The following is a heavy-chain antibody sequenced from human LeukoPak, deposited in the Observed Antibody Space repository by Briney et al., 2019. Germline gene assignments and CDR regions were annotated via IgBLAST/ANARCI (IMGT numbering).Heavy chain of an antibody. CDR1: GYSISNGYN. J-gene: IGHJ5*02. V-gene: IGHV4-38-2*02. CDR3: ARARGGVTGYYRDYNWFDP. D-gene: IGHD3-9*01. Sequence: SETLSLTCTVSGYSISNGYNWGWVRQPPGKGLEWIGNIYYSGSTYYRPSLKSRVTISVDTSKNQFSLKLSSVTAADTAVYYCARARGGVTGYYRDYNWFDPWGQGTLVTVSS. CDR2: IYYSGST.